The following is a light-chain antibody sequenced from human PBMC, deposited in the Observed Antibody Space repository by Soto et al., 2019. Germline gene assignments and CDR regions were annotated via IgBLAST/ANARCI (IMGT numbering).Light chain of an antibody. CDR3: QKNNSLTL. CDR2: AAS. V-gene: IGKV1-27*01. J-gene: IGKJ3*01. Sequence: DIQMTQSPSSLSASVGDRVTITCRASQGISNYIAWYQQKPGKAPKLLISAASTLQSAVPSRFSGSGSGTDFTLTISSLQPEDVGTYSCQKNNSLTLFGHGNKVDIK. CDR1: QGISNY.